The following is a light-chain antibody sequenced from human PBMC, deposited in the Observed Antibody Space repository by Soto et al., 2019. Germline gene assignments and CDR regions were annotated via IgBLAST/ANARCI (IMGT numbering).Light chain of an antibody. J-gene: IGKJ1*01. Sequence: DIIMTQSPESLAVSLGERATINCKSSQSLLYRSKNKDYLAWYQQKPGQHPRLLIYWASTRESGVYDRFSGSESGTDFPLTVTNIQAENVAVYYCQQYIKTPWTFGQGTKVEIK. CDR3: QQYIKTPWT. CDR1: QSLLYRSKNKDY. V-gene: IGKV4-1*01. CDR2: WAS.